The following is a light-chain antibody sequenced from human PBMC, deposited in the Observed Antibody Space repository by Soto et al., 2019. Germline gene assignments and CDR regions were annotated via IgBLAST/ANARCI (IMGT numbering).Light chain of an antibody. Sequence: DIQMTQSPSFVSASVGDRVPITCRASEGISSWLAWYQHKPGRAPKLLIHAASSLESGVPSRFSCSGSGTYFTLTISSLHPEDFATYYCQQTTSVPLTFGGGTKVAIK. CDR1: EGISSW. J-gene: IGKJ4*02. CDR3: QQTTSVPLT. CDR2: AAS. V-gene: IGKV1-12*01.